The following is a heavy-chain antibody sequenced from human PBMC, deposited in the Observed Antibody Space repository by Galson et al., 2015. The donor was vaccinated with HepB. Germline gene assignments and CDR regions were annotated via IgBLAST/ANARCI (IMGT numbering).Heavy chain of an antibody. D-gene: IGHD6-13*01. J-gene: IGHJ3*02. CDR3: ARATTFPYVPGIAAALDAFHI. CDR2: IYYSGSA. CDR1: GGSISSSSYC. Sequence: ETLSLTCTVSGGSISSSSYCWAWIRQPPGKGLEWIGSIYYSGSAYYNASLKSRVTISVDTSKNQFSLKLSSVTAADTAVYYCARATTFPYVPGIAAALDAFHIWGQGTMVTVSS. V-gene: IGHV4-39*01.